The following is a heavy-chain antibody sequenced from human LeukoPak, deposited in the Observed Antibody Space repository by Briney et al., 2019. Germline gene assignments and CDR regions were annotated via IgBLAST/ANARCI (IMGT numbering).Heavy chain of an antibody. J-gene: IGHJ4*02. CDR1: GYTLTELS. Sequence: ASVKVSCKVSGYTLTELSMHWVRQAPGKGLEWMGGFDPEDGETIYAQKFQGRVTMTEDTSTDTAYMELSRLRSDDTAVYYCAREGGIAAAGTPYYFDYWGQGTLVTVSS. CDR2: FDPEDGET. V-gene: IGHV1-24*01. D-gene: IGHD6-13*01. CDR3: AREGGIAAAGTPYYFDY.